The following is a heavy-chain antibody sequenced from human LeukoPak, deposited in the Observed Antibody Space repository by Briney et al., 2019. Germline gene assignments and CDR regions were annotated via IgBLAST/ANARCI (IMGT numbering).Heavy chain of an antibody. CDR1: GFTFSDYY. V-gene: IGHV3-11*04. CDR2: ISSSGSTI. D-gene: IGHD6-25*01. J-gene: IGHJ6*03. Sequence: PGGSLRLSCAASGFTFSDYYMSWIRQAPGKGLEWVSYISSSGSTIYYADSVKGRFTISRDNAKNSLYLQMNSLRAEDTAVYYCARRQKYYSSDYYMDVWGKGTTVTVSS. CDR3: ARRQKYYSSDYYMDV.